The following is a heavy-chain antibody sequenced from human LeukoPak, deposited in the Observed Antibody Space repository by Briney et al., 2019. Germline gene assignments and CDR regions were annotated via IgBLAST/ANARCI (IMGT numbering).Heavy chain of an antibody. V-gene: IGHV1-8*01. J-gene: IGHJ4*02. CDR3: ATIRVYDSSGYYYDFDY. CDR2: MNPNSGNT. CDR1: GYTFTSYD. Sequence: ASVNVSCKASGYTFTSYDIHGVRQATGQGLEWMGWMNPNSGNTGYAQKFQGRVTMTEDTSTDTAYMELSSLRSEDTAVYYCATIRVYDSSGYYYDFDYWGQGTLVTVSS. D-gene: IGHD3-22*01.